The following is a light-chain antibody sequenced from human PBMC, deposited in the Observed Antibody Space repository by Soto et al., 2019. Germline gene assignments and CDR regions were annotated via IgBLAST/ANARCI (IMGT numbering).Light chain of an antibody. CDR1: QGISRY. V-gene: IGKV1-9*01. CDR3: QQYHIYSGT. Sequence: IQLTQSPSSLSASVGDRVTITCRASQGISRYLAWYQQKPGKAPNLLTSVASTLASGVPSRFSGSGSGTEFTLTINSLQPDDFATYYCQQYHIYSGTFGQGTKVDIK. J-gene: IGKJ1*01. CDR2: VAS.